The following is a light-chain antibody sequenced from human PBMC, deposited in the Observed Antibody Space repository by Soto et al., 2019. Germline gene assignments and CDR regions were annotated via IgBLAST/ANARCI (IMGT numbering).Light chain of an antibody. Sequence: SQMTQSPSTLSGSVGRRFTITCRASQTISSWLAWYQQKQGKAPKLLIYKASTLKSGVPSRFSGSGYGTEFNLTISSLEPEDFAVYYCQQRSNWPITFGQGTRLEIK. J-gene: IGKJ5*01. CDR1: QTISSW. V-gene: IGKV1-5*03. CDR3: QQRSNWPIT. CDR2: KAS.